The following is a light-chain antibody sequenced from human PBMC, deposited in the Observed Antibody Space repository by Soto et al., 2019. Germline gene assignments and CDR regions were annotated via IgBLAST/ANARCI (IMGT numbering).Light chain of an antibody. Sequence: NFMLTQPHSVSESPGKTVTISCTRSSGSIASNYVQWYQQRPGSSPTTVIYEDNQRPSGVPDRFSGSIDSSSNSASLTISGLKTEDEADYYCPSDDSSNHGVVFGGGTKLTGL. J-gene: IGLJ2*01. CDR1: SGSIASNY. CDR3: PSDDSSNHGVV. CDR2: EDN. V-gene: IGLV6-57*01.